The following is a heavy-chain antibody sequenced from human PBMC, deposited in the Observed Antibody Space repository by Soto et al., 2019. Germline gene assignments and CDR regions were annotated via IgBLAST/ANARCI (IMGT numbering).Heavy chain of an antibody. CDR1: GGSISSYY. V-gene: IGHV4-59*01. CDR3: GRLFSSRGLRYYYYSMAV. J-gene: IGHJ6*04. Sequence: SETLSLTCTVSGGSISSYYWSWIRQPPGKGLEWVWYIYYSGSTNYNPSLKIRVTISVDTSKNQFSLKLSSVTAVDTAVYYCGRLFSSRGLRYYYYSMAVWGKATTVTVTS. D-gene: IGHD6-6*01. CDR2: IYYSGST.